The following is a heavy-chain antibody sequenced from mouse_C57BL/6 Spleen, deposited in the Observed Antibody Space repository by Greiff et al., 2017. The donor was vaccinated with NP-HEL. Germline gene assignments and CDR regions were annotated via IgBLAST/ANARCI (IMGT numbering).Heavy chain of an antibody. J-gene: IGHJ2*01. Sequence: VQLQQPGAELVMPGASVKLSCKASGYTFTSYWMHWVKQRPGQGLEWIGEIDPSDSYTNYNQKFKGKSTLTVDKSSSTAYMQLSSLTSEDSAVYCGARDGKYVPLYFDYWGQGTTLTVSS. CDR3: ARDGKYVPLYFDY. V-gene: IGHV1-69*01. CDR1: GYTFTSYW. CDR2: IDPSDSYT. D-gene: IGHD2-1*01.